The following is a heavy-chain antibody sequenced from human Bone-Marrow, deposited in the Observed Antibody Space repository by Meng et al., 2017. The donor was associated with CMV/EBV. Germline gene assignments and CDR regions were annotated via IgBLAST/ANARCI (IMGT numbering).Heavy chain of an antibody. V-gene: IGHV3-23*04. J-gene: IGHJ4*02. CDR1: GGTFSSYA. Sequence: QVVRSGGGVKRPGSPVKVSCKASGGTFSSYAISWVRQAPGKGLEWVSAISGSGGSTYYADSVKGRFTISRDNSKNTLYLQMNSLRAEDTAVYYCAKASPAVYFDYWGQGTLVTVSS. CDR3: AKASPAVYFDY. CDR2: ISGSGGST.